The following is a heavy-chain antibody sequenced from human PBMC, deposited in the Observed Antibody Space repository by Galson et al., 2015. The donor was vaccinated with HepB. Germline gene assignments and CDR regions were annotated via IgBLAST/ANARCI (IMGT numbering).Heavy chain of an antibody. CDR1: GFTFSSYS. D-gene: IGHD3-3*01. Sequence: SLRLSCAASGFTFSSYSMNWVRQAPGKGLEWVSSISSSSSYIYYADSVKGRFTISRDNAKNSLYLQMNSLRAEDTAVYYCARDHQGLRFLEWLPYYYYMDVWGKGTTVTVSS. J-gene: IGHJ6*03. CDR2: ISSSSSYI. CDR3: ARDHQGLRFLEWLPYYYYMDV. V-gene: IGHV3-21*01.